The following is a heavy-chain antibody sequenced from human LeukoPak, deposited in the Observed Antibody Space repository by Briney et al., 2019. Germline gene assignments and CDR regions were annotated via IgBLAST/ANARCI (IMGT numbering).Heavy chain of an antibody. CDR1: GYTFTSYG. D-gene: IGHD3-10*01. Sequence: ASVKVSCKASGYTFTSYGLSWVRQTPGQGLEWMGWISAYNNKTNFAQKFQGRLTMTTDFSTRTGYMELRSLRSDDTAVYYCARGGHYASGSYGNYWGQGTLVTVSS. CDR2: ISAYNNKT. CDR3: ARGGHYASGSYGNY. V-gene: IGHV1-18*01. J-gene: IGHJ4*02.